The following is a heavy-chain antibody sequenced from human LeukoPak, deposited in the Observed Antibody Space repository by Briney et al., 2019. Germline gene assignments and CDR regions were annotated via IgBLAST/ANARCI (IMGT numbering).Heavy chain of an antibody. V-gene: IGHV3-15*01. Sequence: GGSLRLSCAASGFTFSNAWMSWVRQAPGKGLEWVGRIKSKTDGGTTDYAAPVKGRFTISRDDSKNTLYLQMNSLKTEDTAVYYCTTDRYYDSSGYYWTEFDYWGQGTLVTVSS. CDR3: TTDRYYDSSGYYWTEFDY. J-gene: IGHJ4*02. CDR1: GFTFSNAW. D-gene: IGHD3-22*01. CDR2: IKSKTDGGTT.